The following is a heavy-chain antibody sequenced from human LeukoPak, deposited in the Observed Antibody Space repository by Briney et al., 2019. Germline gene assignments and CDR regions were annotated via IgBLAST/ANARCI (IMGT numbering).Heavy chain of an antibody. Sequence: GESLKISCKGSGYSLTSYWIGWVRQMPGKGLEWMGIIYPGDSDTRYSPSFQGQVTISADKSISTAYLQWSSLKASDTAMYYCARLLEGYGDYEYYFDYWGQGTLVTVSS. CDR1: GYSLTSYW. D-gene: IGHD4-17*01. V-gene: IGHV5-51*01. CDR2: IYPGDSDT. J-gene: IGHJ4*02. CDR3: ARLLEGYGDYEYYFDY.